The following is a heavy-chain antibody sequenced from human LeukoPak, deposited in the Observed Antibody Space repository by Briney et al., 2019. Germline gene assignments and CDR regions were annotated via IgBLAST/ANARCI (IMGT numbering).Heavy chain of an antibody. CDR1: GGSISSYY. V-gene: IGHV4-4*07. D-gene: IGHD6-19*01. CDR2: IYTSGST. J-gene: IGHJ4*02. Sequence: SETLSLTCTVSGGSISSYYWTWIRQPAGKGLEWIGRIYTSGSTNYNPSLKSRVTMSVDTSKNQFSLKLSSVTAADTAMYYCARAAEYSSGWYLSDYWGQGTLVTVSA. CDR3: ARAAEYSSGWYLSDY.